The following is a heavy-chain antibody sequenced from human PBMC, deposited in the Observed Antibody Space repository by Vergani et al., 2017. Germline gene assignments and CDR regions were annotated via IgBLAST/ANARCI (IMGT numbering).Heavy chain of an antibody. J-gene: IGHJ4*02. CDR3: VRGGNSFDY. Sequence: QVQLQQWGAGLVKPSETLSLTCAVSGYSISSGYYWGWIRQPPGKGLEWIGSIYHSGSTYYNPSLKSRVTISVDTSKNQFSLKLSSVTAADTAVYYCVRGGNSFDYWGQGTLVTVSS. V-gene: IGHV4-38-2*01. CDR1: GYSISSGYY. D-gene: IGHD4-23*01. CDR2: IYHSGST.